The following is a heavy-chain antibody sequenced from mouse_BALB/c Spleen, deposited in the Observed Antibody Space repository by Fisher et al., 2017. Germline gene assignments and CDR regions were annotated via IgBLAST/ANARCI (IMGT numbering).Heavy chain of an antibody. D-gene: IGHD2-1*01. V-gene: IGHV1-15*01. J-gene: IGHJ4*01. CDR3: ARGNYFYAMDY. Sequence: KFKGKATLTADKSSSTAYMELRSLTSEDSAVYYCARGNYFYAMDYWGQGTSVTVSS.